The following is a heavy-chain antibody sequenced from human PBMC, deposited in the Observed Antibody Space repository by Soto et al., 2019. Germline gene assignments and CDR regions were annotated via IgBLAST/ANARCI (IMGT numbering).Heavy chain of an antibody. Sequence: GASVEIACKACGYSVSIYDVDGLRQATGQGLEWMGWMNPNSGNTGYAQKFQGRVTMTRNTSISTAYMELSSLRSEDTAMYYCARGLEWSWSLDPWGQGTLVTVSS. CDR1: GYSVSIYD. CDR3: ARGLEWSWSLDP. J-gene: IGHJ5*02. CDR2: MNPNSGNT. V-gene: IGHV1-8*02. D-gene: IGHD3-3*01.